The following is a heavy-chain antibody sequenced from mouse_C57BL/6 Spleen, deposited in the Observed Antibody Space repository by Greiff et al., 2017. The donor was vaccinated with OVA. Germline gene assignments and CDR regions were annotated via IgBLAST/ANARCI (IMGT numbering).Heavy chain of an antibody. CDR2: IDPETGGT. D-gene: IGHD1-1*01. CDR1: GYTFTDYE. V-gene: IGHV1-15*01. Sequence: QVQLQQSGAELVRPGASVTLSCKASGYTFTDYEMHWVKQTPVHGLEWIGTIDPETGGTAYNQKFKGKAILTADKSSSTAYMELRSLTSEDSAVYYCTRPLSTVVATGYFDVWGTGTTVTVSS. CDR3: TRPLSTVVATGYFDV. J-gene: IGHJ1*03.